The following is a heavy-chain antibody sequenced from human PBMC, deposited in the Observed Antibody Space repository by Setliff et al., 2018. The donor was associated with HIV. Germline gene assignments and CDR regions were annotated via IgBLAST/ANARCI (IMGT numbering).Heavy chain of an antibody. CDR1: GYTFTNYY. D-gene: IGHD2-15*01. V-gene: IGHV1-46*01. Sequence: ASVKVSCKASGYTFTNYYIHWVRQAPGQGLEWMGIINPSGGSTTYAQKFQGRVTMTRDTSTSTVYMELSSLRSDDTAVYYCARGLPDCSGGNCYPYRFDYWGQGTLVTVSS. CDR2: INPSGGST. J-gene: IGHJ4*02. CDR3: ARGLPDCSGGNCYPYRFDY.